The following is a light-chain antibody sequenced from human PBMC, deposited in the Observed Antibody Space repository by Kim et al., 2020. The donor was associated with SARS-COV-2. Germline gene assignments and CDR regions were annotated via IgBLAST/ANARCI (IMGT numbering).Light chain of an antibody. CDR1: SSDIGAYND. CDR2: GIT. CDR3: NSYTSDNSAL. Sequence: QSVLTQPPSVSGAPGQTVTISCTRSSSDIGAYNDVPWYQHHPGTAPKLLIYGITNRPSGVPDRFSASKSGNTASLTVSGLQPDDEADYYCNSYTSDNSALFGGGTQLTVL. V-gene: IGLV1-40*01. J-gene: IGLJ3*02.